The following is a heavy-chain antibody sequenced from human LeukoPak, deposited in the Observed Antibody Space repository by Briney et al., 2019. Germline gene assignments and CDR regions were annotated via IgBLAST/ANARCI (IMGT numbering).Heavy chain of an antibody. D-gene: IGHD6-13*01. CDR1: DGSISSYY. Sequence: SETLSLTCTVSDGSISSYYWSWIRQPPGKGLEWIGYIYYSGSTNYNPSLKSRVTISVDTSKNQFSLKLSSVTAADTAVYYCARTTYSSSWYRHNYYYGMDVWGQGNTVTVSS. J-gene: IGHJ6*02. CDR2: IYYSGST. CDR3: ARTTYSSSWYRHNYYYGMDV. V-gene: IGHV4-59*01.